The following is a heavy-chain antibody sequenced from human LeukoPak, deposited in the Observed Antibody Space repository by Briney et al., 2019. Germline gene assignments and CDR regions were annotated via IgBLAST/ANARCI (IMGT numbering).Heavy chain of an antibody. CDR1: GFTFSGYG. D-gene: IGHD6-19*01. V-gene: IGHV3-30*18. Sequence: PGGSLRLSCAASGFTFSGYGMHWVRQAPGKGLEWVAVISYDGNDKYYADSVKGRFTISRDNSKNTLYLQMNSLRSEDTAVYYCAKGCVSVAYLNYFDSWGQGTLVTVSS. J-gene: IGHJ4*02. CDR3: AKGCVSVAYLNYFDS. CDR2: ISYDGNDK.